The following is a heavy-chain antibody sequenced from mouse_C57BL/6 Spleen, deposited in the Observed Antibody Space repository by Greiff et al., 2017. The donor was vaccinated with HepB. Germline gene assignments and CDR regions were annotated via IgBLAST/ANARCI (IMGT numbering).Heavy chain of an antibody. CDR3: ASTYDSGSSGYFDV. Sequence: QVQLQQPGAELVRPGSSVKLSCKASGYTFTSYWMHWVKQRPIQGLEWIGNIDPSDSETHYNQKFKDKATLTVDKSSSTAYMQLSSLTSEDSAVYYCASTYDSGSSGYFDVWGTGTTVTVSS. J-gene: IGHJ1*03. D-gene: IGHD1-1*01. V-gene: IGHV1-52*01. CDR2: IDPSDSET. CDR1: GYTFTSYW.